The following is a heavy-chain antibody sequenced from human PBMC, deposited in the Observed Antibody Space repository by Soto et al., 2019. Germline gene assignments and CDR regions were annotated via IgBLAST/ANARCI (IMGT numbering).Heavy chain of an antibody. V-gene: IGHV1-8*01. CDR3: TRAIRDQLLSDY. CDR2: MNPNSANT. D-gene: IGHD1-26*01. Sequence: QVQLVQSGAEVRKPGASVKVSCKASGYTFTSYDIGWVRQATGQGLEWMGWMNPNSANTGYSQKFQGRVTMTGDTSISTAYIELNSLTSDDTAVYYCTRAIRDQLLSDYWGQGTLVTVSS. J-gene: IGHJ4*02. CDR1: GYTFTSYD.